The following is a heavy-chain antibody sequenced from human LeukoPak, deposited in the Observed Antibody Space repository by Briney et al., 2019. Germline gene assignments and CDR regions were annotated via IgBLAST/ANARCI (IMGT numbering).Heavy chain of an antibody. CDR3: SRRFDC. J-gene: IGHJ4*02. Sequence: GESLRLSCAASGFTFSDYSMNWVRQAPGKGLEWVSYIDGSGDTVYYADSVKGRFTISRDNAKNSLDLQMNSLRDEDTAVYYCSRRFDCWGQGTLVTVSS. CDR2: IDGSGDTV. CDR1: GFTFSDYS. V-gene: IGHV3-48*02.